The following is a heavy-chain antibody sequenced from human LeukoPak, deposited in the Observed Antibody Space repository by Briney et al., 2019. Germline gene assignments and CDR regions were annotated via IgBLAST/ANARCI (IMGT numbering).Heavy chain of an antibody. CDR1: GFAFSSYG. D-gene: IGHD1-26*01. CDR2: ISYDGSNK. V-gene: IGHV3-30*03. J-gene: IGHJ4*02. Sequence: PGRSLRLSCAASGFAFSSYGMHWVRQAPGKGVEWVAVISYDGSNKYYADSVKGRFTISRDNSKNTLYLQMNSLRAEDTAVYYCARDEGSYYSSFDYWGQGTLVTVSS. CDR3: ARDEGSYYSSFDY.